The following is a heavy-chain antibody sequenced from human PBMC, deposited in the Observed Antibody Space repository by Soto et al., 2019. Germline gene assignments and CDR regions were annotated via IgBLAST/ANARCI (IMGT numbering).Heavy chain of an antibody. CDR1: GFTFSSYA. CDR2: ISAGGGST. V-gene: IGHV3-23*01. Sequence: PGGSLRLSCAASGFTFSSYAMTWVRQAPGKGLEWVSVISAGGGSTFYAESVKGRFTSTRDNSKNTLYLQMNSLRAEDTAVYYCAKDMYSSSSYYGMDVWGQGTTVTVYS. J-gene: IGHJ6*02. CDR3: AKDMYSSSSYYGMDV. D-gene: IGHD6-6*01.